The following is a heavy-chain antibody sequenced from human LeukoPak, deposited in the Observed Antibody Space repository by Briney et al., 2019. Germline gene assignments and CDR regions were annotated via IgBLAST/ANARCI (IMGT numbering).Heavy chain of an antibody. CDR3: AKGLISTWYDY. CDR2: INTSGGTT. D-gene: IGHD6-13*01. V-gene: IGHV3-23*01. CDR1: GFTFSSYA. J-gene: IGHJ4*02. Sequence: GGSLRLSCAASGFTFSSYAMSWVRQAPGKGLEWVSVINTSGGTTYYADSVKGRLTTSRDNSKNTLFLQMNSLRAEDTAVYYCAKGLISTWYDYWGQGTLVTVSS.